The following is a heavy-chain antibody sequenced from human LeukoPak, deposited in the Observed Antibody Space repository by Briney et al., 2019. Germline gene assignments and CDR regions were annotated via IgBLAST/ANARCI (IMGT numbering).Heavy chain of an antibody. CDR1: GFTFSSYA. D-gene: IGHD2/OR15-2a*01. CDR3: AKGGKYYHFDY. Sequence: GGSLRLSCAASGFTFSSYAMSWVRQAPGKGLEWVSGISGTGGTTYYADSVKGRFTISRDNSENTLYLQMNSLSAGDTAIYYCAKGGKYYHFDYWGQGTLVTVSS. V-gene: IGHV3-23*01. J-gene: IGHJ4*02. CDR2: ISGTGGTT.